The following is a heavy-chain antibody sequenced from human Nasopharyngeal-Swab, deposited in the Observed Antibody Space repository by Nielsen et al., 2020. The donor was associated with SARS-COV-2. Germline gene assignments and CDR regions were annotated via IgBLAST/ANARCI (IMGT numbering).Heavy chain of an antibody. CDR2: IDQRRRT. CDR1: GGSVSDTDYF. Sequence: SETLSLICTVSGGSVSDTDYFWGWIRQPPATGLEWIENIDQRRRTFYNPSLKSRGSISVDMSKNQFSLNLHALTAADTGVYYCASYYVGVDGQKRFDDWGQGTLVTVSS. V-gene: IGHV4-39*01. CDR3: ASYYVGVDGQKRFDD. D-gene: IGHD1-26*01. J-gene: IGHJ4*02.